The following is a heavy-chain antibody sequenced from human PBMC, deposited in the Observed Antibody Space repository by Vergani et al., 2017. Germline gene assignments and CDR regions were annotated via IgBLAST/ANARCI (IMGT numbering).Heavy chain of an antibody. Sequence: EVQLVESGGGLVQPGGSLRLLCAASGFTFSSYSMNWVRQAPGKGRVWVSYISSSSSTIYHADSVKGRFTISRDNGKNSLCLQMNNLRAEDTAVYYCAREGGSFSRRQNYFDYWGQGTLVTVSS. CDR2: ISSSSSTI. D-gene: IGHD1-26*01. J-gene: IGHJ4*02. CDR3: AREGGSFSRRQNYFDY. CDR1: GFTFSSYS. V-gene: IGHV3-48*01.